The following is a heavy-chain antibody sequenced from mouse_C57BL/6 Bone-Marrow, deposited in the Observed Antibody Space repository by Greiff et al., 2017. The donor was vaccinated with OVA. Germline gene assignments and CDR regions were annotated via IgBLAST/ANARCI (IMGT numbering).Heavy chain of an antibody. J-gene: IGHJ2*01. CDR2: IYPGGGYT. CDR1: GYTFTNYW. D-gene: IGHD1-1*01. CDR3: ARGYYGLFDY. V-gene: IGHV1-63*01. Sequence: QVQLKQSGAELVRPGTSVKMSCKASGYTFTNYWIGWAKQRPGHGLEWIGDIYPGGGYTNYNEKVKGKATLTADKSSSTAYMQCSSLTSEDSAIYYCARGYYGLFDYWGQGTTLTVSS.